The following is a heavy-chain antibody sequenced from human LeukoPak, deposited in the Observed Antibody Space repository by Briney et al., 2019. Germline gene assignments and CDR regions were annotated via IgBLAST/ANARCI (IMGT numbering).Heavy chain of an antibody. Sequence: PGGSLRLSCAASGFTFSSYAMSWVRQAPGKGLEWVSAISGSGGSTYYADSVKGRFTISRDNSKNTLYLQMNRLRAEDTAVYYCAKDAITMVRGVNNYYYGMDVWGQGTTVTVSS. J-gene: IGHJ6*02. CDR2: ISGSGGST. CDR3: AKDAITMVRGVNNYYYGMDV. V-gene: IGHV3-23*01. D-gene: IGHD3-10*01. CDR1: GFTFSSYA.